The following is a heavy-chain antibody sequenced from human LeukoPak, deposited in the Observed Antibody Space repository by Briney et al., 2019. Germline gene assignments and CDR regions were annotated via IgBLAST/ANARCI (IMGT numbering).Heavy chain of an antibody. CDR2: IVPVFRSA. CDR3: ARGGDCSGGTCSFSHYMDV. D-gene: IGHD2-15*01. CDR1: GGTFRNYL. J-gene: IGHJ6*03. Sequence: SVKVSCKASGGTFRNYLITWVRQAPGQGLEWIGGIVPVFRSANHAQKFQDRVSITTDESTNTVYTEVSSLRSEDTAVYYCARGGDCSGGTCSFSHYMDVWGKGTTVTVSS. V-gene: IGHV1-69*05.